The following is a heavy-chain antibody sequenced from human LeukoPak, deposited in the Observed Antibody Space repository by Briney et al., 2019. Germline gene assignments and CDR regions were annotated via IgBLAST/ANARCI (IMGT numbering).Heavy chain of an antibody. CDR2: MNPNSGNT. Sequence: ASVKVSCKASGYTFTSYDINWVRQATGQGLEWMGWMNPNSGNTGYVQKFQGRVTMTRNTSISTAYMELSSLRSEDTAVYYCARGYYYYDSSGYYYVFDYWGQGTLGTVSS. CDR3: ARGYYYYDSSGYYYVFDY. D-gene: IGHD3-22*01. CDR1: GYTFTSYD. J-gene: IGHJ4*02. V-gene: IGHV1-8*01.